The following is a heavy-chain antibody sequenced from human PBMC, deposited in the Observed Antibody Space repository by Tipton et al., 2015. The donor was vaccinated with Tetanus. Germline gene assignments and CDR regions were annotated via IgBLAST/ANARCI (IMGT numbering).Heavy chain of an antibody. J-gene: IGHJ6*02. CDR2: ISWNSGSI. V-gene: IGHV3-9*01. Sequence: SLRLSCAASGFTFDDYAMHWVRQAPGKGLEWVSGISWNSGSIGYADSVKGRFTISRDNAKNSLYLQMNSLRAEDTALYYCAKGSGISGGQQLVSRPIRGGMDVWGQGTTVTVSS. CDR3: AKGSGISGGQQLVSRPIRGGMDV. D-gene: IGHD6-13*01. CDR1: GFTFDDYA.